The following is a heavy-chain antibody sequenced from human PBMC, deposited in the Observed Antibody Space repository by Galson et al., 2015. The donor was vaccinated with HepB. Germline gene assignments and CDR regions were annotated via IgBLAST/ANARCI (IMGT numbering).Heavy chain of an antibody. V-gene: IGHV3-9*01. Sequence: SLRLSCAASGFIFDDYSMHWVRQIPGKGLEWVSGISWNSGRVDYAGSVKGRFTISRDKNSLFLQMNSLRPEDTALYYCAKEDGGFNFDPWGQGTLVTVSS. J-gene: IGHJ5*02. CDR1: GFIFDDYS. D-gene: IGHD2-15*01. CDR2: ISWNSGRV. CDR3: AKEDGGFNFDP.